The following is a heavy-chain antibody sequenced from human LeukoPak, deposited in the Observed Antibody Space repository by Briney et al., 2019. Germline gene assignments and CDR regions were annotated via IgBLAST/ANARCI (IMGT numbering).Heavy chain of an antibody. J-gene: IGHJ1*01. Sequence: GRSLRLSCAASGFTFSSYAMSWVRQAPGKGLEWVSAISGSGGSTYYADSVKGRFTISRDNSKNTLYLQMNSLRAEDTAVYYCAKEIYGDSTGGRFQQWGQGTLVTVSS. D-gene: IGHD4-17*01. CDR1: GFTFSSYA. CDR3: AKEIYGDSTGGRFQQ. CDR2: ISGSGGST. V-gene: IGHV3-23*01.